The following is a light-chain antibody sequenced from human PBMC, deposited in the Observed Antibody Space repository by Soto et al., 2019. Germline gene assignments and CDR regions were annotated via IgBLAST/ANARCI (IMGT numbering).Light chain of an antibody. Sequence: QTVVTQEPSFSVSPGRTVTLTCGLSSGSVFTSYYPSWYQQTPGQAPRTLTYSTNTRSSGVPDRFSGSILGNKAALTITGAQADDEADYYCALYMGSGIWVFGGGTKLTVL. CDR2: STN. CDR1: SGSVFTSYY. J-gene: IGLJ3*02. CDR3: ALYMGSGIWV. V-gene: IGLV8-61*01.